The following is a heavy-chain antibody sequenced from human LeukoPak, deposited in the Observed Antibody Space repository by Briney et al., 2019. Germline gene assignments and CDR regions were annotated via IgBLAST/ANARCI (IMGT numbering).Heavy chain of an antibody. CDR1: GGSFSGYY. V-gene: IGHV4-34*01. J-gene: IGHJ4*02. D-gene: IGHD2-8*01. CDR2: INHSGST. Sequence: SETLSLACAVYGGSFSGYYWSWIRQPPGKGLEWIGEINHSGSTNYNPSLKSRVTISVDTSKNQFSLKLSSVTAADTAVYYCARSNGDYWGQGTLVTVSS. CDR3: ARSNGDY.